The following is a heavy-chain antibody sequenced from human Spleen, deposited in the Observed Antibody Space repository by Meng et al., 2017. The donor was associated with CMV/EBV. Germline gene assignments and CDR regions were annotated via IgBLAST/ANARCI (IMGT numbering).Heavy chain of an antibody. J-gene: IGHJ3*02. CDR2: IIPILGIA. D-gene: IGHD3-22*01. Sequence: SVKVSCKASGYIFTSYGISWVRQAPGQGLEWMGGIIPILGIAIYAQKFQGRVTMTEDTSTDTAYMELSSLRSEDTAVYYCATDTTRYDSSGYPYAFDIWGQGTMVTVSS. CDR1: GYIFTSYG. CDR3: ATDTTRYDSSGYPYAFDI. V-gene: IGHV1-69*10.